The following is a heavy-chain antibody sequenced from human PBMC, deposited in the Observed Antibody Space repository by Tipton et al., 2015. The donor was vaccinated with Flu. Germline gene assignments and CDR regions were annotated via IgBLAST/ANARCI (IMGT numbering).Heavy chain of an antibody. CDR3: ARGPLPDSNWYNGMDV. D-gene: IGHD6-13*01. CDR2: IASAGDT. J-gene: IGHJ6*02. CDR1: GFTFSLYD. Sequence: SLRLSCASSGFTFSLYDIHWVRQFTGKSLVGASAIASAGDTHYSDSVKARFTITRDNVKNSLYLQMSSLRVGDTAVYYCARGPLPDSNWYNGMDVWGQGTTVTVSS. V-gene: IGHV3-13*01.